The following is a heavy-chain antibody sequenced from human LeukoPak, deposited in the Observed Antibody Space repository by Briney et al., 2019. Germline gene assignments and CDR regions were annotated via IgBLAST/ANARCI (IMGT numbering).Heavy chain of an antibody. V-gene: IGHV1-46*01. CDR2: INARGGST. CDR1: GYTFTSYY. J-gene: IGHJ3*02. CDR3: ARVKPNYYDSSAYGTFDI. D-gene: IGHD3-22*01. Sequence: ASMKVSCKASGYTFTSYYMHWVRQAPGQGLEWMGIINARGGSTSYAQKFQGRVTMTRDTSTSTVYMELSSLRSEDTAVYYCARVKPNYYDSSAYGTFDIWGQGTMVTVSS.